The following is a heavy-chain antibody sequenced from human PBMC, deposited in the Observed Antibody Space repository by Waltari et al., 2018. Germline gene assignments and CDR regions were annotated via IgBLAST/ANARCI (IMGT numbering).Heavy chain of an antibody. J-gene: IGHJ1*01. V-gene: IGHV3-7*01. CDR3: AVFGGDCSFQH. Sequence: EVQLVESGGGLVQPGGSLRLSCAASGFTFSSYWMSWVRQAPGKGLEWVANIKQDGSEKYYVDSVKGRFTISRDNAKNSLYLQMNSLRAEDTAVYYCAVFGGDCSFQHWGQGTLVTVSS. D-gene: IGHD2-21*02. CDR2: IKQDGSEK. CDR1: GFTFSSYW.